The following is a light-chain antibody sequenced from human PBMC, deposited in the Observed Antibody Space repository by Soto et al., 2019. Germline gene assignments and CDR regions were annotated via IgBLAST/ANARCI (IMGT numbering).Light chain of an antibody. J-gene: IGLJ2*01. CDR1: SSNIGNNY. Sequence: QSVLTQPPSVSAAPGQKVTISCSGGSSNIGNNYVSWYQQLPGTAPKLLIYDNDKRPSGIPDRFSGSKSGTSATLGITGLQTGDEADYYCGTWDSSLGVGVFGGGTKLTVL. CDR2: DND. CDR3: GTWDSSLGVGV. V-gene: IGLV1-51*01.